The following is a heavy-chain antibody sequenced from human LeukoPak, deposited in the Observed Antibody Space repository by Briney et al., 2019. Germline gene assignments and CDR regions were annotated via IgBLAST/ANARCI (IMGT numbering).Heavy chain of an antibody. CDR3: AASDGYPYIDAFDI. V-gene: IGHV4-59*01. Sequence: SETLSLTCTVSGDSISNYSWNWIRQPPGMGLEWIGSIYYTVSADYIPSLRSRLTISVDTSKNEFSLKLTSVSAADTAVYYCAASDGYPYIDAFDIWGQGTMVTVSS. D-gene: IGHD5-24*01. J-gene: IGHJ3*02. CDR1: GDSISNYS. CDR2: IYYTVSA.